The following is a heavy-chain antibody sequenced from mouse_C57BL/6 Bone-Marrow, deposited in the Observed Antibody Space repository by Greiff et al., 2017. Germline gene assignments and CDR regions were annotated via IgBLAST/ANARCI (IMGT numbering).Heavy chain of an antibody. CDR1: GFSLTSYG. J-gene: IGHJ4*01. CDR2: IWSDGST. Sequence: VKLVESGPGLVAPSQSLSITCTVSGFSLTSYGVHWVRQPPGKGLEWLVVIWSDGSTTYNSALKSRLSISKDNSKSQVFLKMNSLQTDDTAMYYCARHETTVVATDYAMDYWGQGTSVTVSS. D-gene: IGHD1-1*01. V-gene: IGHV2-6-1*01. CDR3: ARHETTVVATDYAMDY.